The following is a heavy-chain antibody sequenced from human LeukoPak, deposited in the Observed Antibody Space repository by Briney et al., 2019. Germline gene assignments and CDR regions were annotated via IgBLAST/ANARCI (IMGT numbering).Heavy chain of an antibody. CDR2: ISGSGGST. J-gene: IGHJ4*02. D-gene: IGHD2-2*01. CDR1: GFSISGYW. CDR3: AKDEGIVVVPAAMEDY. Sequence: PGGSLRLSCAASGFSISGYWMTWVRQAPGKGLEWVSAISGSGGSTYYADSVKGRFTISRDNSKNTLYLQMNSLRAEDTAVYYCAKDEGIVVVPAAMEDYWGQGTLVTVSS. V-gene: IGHV3-23*01.